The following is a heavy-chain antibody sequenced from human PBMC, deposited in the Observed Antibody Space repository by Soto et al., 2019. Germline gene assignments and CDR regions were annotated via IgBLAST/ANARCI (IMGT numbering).Heavy chain of an antibody. CDR1: GGSIRGGDCY. J-gene: IGHJ3*02. D-gene: IGHD6-13*01. CDR2: IYYSGST. Sequence: SETLCVGCTVSGGSIRGGDCYGSWIRQPPGKGLEWIGYIYYSGSTYYNPSLKSRVTISVDTSKNQFSLKLSSVTAADPAVYYCASSSWPRDIWGQRTMVTVSS. CDR3: ASSSWPRDI. V-gene: IGHV4-30-4*01.